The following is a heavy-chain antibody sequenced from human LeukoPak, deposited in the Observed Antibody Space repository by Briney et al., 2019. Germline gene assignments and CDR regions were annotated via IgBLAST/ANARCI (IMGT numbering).Heavy chain of an antibody. Sequence: GGSLRPSCAASGFTFSSYGMHWVRQAPGKGLEWVAVISYDGSNKYYADSVKGRFTISRDNSKNTLYLQMNSLRAGDTAVYYCARGAWFDPWGQGTLVTVSS. CDR3: ARGAWFDP. J-gene: IGHJ5*02. CDR1: GFTFSSYG. CDR2: ISYDGSNK. V-gene: IGHV3-30*03.